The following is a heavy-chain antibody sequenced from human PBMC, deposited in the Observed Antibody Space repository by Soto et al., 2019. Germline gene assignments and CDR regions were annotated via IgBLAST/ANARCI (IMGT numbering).Heavy chain of an antibody. J-gene: IGHJ4*02. Sequence: GGSLRLSCAASGFTFSSYSMNWVRQAPGKGLEWVSSISSSSSYIYYADSVKGRFTISRDNAKNSLYLQMNSLRAEDTAVYYCAREEYQLPAFDYWGQGTLVTVSS. D-gene: IGHD2-2*01. CDR1: GFTFSSYS. V-gene: IGHV3-21*01. CDR2: ISSSSSYI. CDR3: AREEYQLPAFDY.